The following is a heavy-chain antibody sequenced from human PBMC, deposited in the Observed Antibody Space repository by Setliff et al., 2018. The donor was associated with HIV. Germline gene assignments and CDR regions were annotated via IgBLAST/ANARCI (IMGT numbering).Heavy chain of an antibody. CDR1: GYSFSSYA. D-gene: IGHD4-4*01. J-gene: IGHJ4*02. Sequence: GASVKVSCKASGYSFSSYAISWVRRAPGQGLEWMGWISAYNGHTNYAQKFQDRVTMTTDTSTNTAYMELSSLGPDDAAVYYCAKTSPKDGYSSDFWGQGTPVTAPQ. V-gene: IGHV1-18*01. CDR3: AKTSPKDGYSSDF. CDR2: ISAYNGHT.